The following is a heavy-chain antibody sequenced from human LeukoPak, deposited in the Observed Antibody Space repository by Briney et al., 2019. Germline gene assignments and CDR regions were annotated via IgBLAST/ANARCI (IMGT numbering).Heavy chain of an antibody. CDR2: IYYSGMT. Sequence: SETLSLTFTVCGGSLSSYYWSWLRQPPAKGLEWIGYIYYSGMTNYTPTLKSRVTISVDTSKTQFSLKLSSVTAADTAVYYCARADGAYDFWSGYPMYCFDDWGQGTLVTVSS. J-gene: IGHJ4*02. V-gene: IGHV4-59*01. CDR3: ARADGAYDFWSGYPMYCFDD. CDR1: GGSLSSYY. D-gene: IGHD3-3*01.